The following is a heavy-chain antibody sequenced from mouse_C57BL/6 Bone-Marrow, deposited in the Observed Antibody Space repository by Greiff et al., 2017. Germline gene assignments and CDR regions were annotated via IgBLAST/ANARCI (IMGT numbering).Heavy chain of an antibody. Sequence: QVQLQQPGAELVKPGASVKMSCKASGYTFTSYWITWVKQRPGQGLEWIGDIYPGSGSTNYNEKFKSKATLTVDTSSSTAYMQLSSLTSEDSAVYYCASNYGSSENFDYWGQGTTLTVSS. CDR1: GYTFTSYW. CDR3: ASNYGSSENFDY. V-gene: IGHV1-55*01. D-gene: IGHD1-1*01. J-gene: IGHJ2*01. CDR2: IYPGSGST.